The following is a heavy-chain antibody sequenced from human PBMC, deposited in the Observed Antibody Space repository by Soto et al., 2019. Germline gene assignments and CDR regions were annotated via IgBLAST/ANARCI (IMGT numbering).Heavy chain of an antibody. CDR1: GFTFSSYA. D-gene: IGHD4-17*01. V-gene: IGHV3-23*01. CDR2: ISGSGDST. J-gene: IGHJ2*01. Sequence: EVQLLESGGGLVQPGGSLRLSCAASGFTFSSYAMSWVRQAPGKGLEWVSAISGSGDSTYYADSVKGRFTISRDNSKNTQYLQMNSLRAEDTAVYYCATRTVGWYVDLWGRGTLVTVSS. CDR3: ATRTVGWYVDL.